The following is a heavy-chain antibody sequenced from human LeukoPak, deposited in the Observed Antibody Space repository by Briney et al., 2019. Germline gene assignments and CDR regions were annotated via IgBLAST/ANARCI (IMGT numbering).Heavy chain of an antibody. D-gene: IGHD3-10*01. CDR3: ATDRDSGIPRFDF. CDR2: ISTSDGST. J-gene: IGHJ4*02. Sequence: GGSLRLSCAASRFTFSGYDMSWLRQAPGRGLEWVSTISTSDGSTYYAESVRVRFTISRDNSKNTLYLQMNSLRAEDTAVYYCATDRDSGIPRFDFWGQGTLVTVSS. V-gene: IGHV3-23*01. CDR1: RFTFSGYD.